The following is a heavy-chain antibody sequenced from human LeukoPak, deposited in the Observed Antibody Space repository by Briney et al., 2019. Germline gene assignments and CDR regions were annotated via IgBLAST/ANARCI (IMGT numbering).Heavy chain of an antibody. Sequence: MNWVRQAPGKGLEWVSSINSSGTYIYFADSVKGRFAISRDNPKNSLYLQMNSLRAEDTALYYCAKGQRAPGDWGQGTLVTVSS. CDR3: AKGQRAPGD. CDR2: INSSGTYI. J-gene: IGHJ4*02. V-gene: IGHV3-21*01. D-gene: IGHD4-17*01.